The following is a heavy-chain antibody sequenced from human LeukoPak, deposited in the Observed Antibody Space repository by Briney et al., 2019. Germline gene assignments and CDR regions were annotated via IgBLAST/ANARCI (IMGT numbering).Heavy chain of an antibody. Sequence: PGGSLRLSCAASGFTFSSYGMHWVRQAPGKGLEWVAVISYDGSNKYYADSVKGRFTISRDNSKNTLYLQMNSLRAEDTAVYYCAKSSGRSAPPDYWGQGTLVTVSS. D-gene: IGHD3-22*01. CDR1: GFTFSSYG. CDR2: ISYDGSNK. CDR3: AKSSGRSAPPDY. J-gene: IGHJ4*02. V-gene: IGHV3-30*18.